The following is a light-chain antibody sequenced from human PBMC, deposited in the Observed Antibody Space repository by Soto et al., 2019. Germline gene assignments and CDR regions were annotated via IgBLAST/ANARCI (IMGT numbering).Light chain of an antibody. Sequence: QSVLTQPPSVSAAPGQKVTISCSGSSSNIGNNYVSWYQQLPGTAPKLLIYDNSKRPSGIPDRFSGSKSGTSATLGITGLQTGDEADYHCGTWDSSLSAGVFGGGTKLTVL. J-gene: IGLJ2*01. CDR2: DNS. CDR1: SSNIGNNY. CDR3: GTWDSSLSAGV. V-gene: IGLV1-51*01.